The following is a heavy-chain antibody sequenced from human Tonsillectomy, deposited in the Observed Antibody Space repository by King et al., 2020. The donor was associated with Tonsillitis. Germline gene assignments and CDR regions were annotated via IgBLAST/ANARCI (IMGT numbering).Heavy chain of an antibody. CDR3: ARSREQWLATSAFDI. CDR2: ISSSSSYT. D-gene: IGHD6-19*01. Sequence: VQLVESGGGLVKPGGSLRLSCAASGFTFSDYYLTWIRQAPGKGLEWLSYISSSSSYTRYADSVKGRFTISRDNAKNSMYLQMNSLRAEDTAVYYCARSREQWLATSAFDIWVQGTMVTVSS. CDR1: GFTFSDYY. V-gene: IGHV3-11*05. J-gene: IGHJ3*02.